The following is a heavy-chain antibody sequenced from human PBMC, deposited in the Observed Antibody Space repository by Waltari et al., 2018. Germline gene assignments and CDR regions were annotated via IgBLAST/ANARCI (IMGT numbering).Heavy chain of an antibody. V-gene: IGHV3-33*06. D-gene: IGHD2-2*01. CDR2: IWYDGSNK. CDR1: GFTFSSYG. CDR3: AKSSSTNLDY. Sequence: QVQLVESGGGVVQPGRSLRLSCAASGFTFSSYGMHGVRQAPGKGLEWVAVIWYDGSNKYYADSVKGRFTISRDNSKNTLYLQMNSLRAEDTAVYYCAKSSSTNLDYWGQGTLVTVSS. J-gene: IGHJ4*02.